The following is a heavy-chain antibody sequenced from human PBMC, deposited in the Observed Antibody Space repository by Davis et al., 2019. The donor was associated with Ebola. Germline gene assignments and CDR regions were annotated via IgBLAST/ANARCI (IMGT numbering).Heavy chain of an antibody. CDR3: ARLGYGGNSAAFDI. V-gene: IGHV4-59*01. D-gene: IGHD4-23*01. CDR1: GGSISSYY. Sequence: MLGGSLRLSCTVSGGSISSYYWSWIRQPPGKGLEWIGYIYYSGSTNYNPSLKSRVTISVDTSKNQFSLQLSSVTAADTAVYSCARLGYGGNSAAFDIWGQGTMVTVSS. CDR2: IYYSGST. J-gene: IGHJ3*02.